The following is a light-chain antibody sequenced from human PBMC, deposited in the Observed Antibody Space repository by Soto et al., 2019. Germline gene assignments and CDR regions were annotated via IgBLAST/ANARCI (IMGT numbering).Light chain of an antibody. V-gene: IGLV2-14*01. J-gene: IGLJ2*01. CDR3: SSYTRSSTLVV. CDR1: SGDGVGFGY. Sequence: QSALTQPASVSGSPGQSITISCTGTSGDGVGFGYVSWYQQHPGKAPKLLIYDVSNRPSGVSDRFSGSKSGNTASLTISGLQAEDEADYSCSSYTRSSTLVVFGGGTKLTVL. CDR2: DVS.